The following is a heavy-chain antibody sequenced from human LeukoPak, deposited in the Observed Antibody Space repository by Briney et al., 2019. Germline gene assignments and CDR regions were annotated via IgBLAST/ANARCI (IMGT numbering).Heavy chain of an antibody. CDR3: ARDCGGYYFDY. D-gene: IGHD4-23*01. J-gene: IGHJ4*02. CDR1: GYTFTSYD. V-gene: IGHV1-8*02. CDR2: INPNSGHS. Sequence: ASVKVSCKASGYTFTSYDINWVRQATGQGLEWMGWINPNSGHSGSAQKFQGRVTMTRDTALSTAYMELSSLRSEDTGVYYCARDCGGYYFDYRGQGTLVTVSS.